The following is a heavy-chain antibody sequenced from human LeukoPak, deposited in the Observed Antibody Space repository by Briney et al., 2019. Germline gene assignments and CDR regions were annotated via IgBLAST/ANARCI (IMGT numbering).Heavy chain of an antibody. V-gene: IGHV3-11*06. D-gene: IGHD6-19*01. CDR3: ARASGGSSGWYG. CDR2: ISSSSSYT. CDR1: GFTFSDYY. J-gene: IGHJ4*02. Sequence: PGGSLRLSCAASGFTFSDYYMSWIRQAPGKGLVWASYISSSSSYTNYADSVKGRFTISRDNAKNSLYLQMNSLRAEDTAVYYCARASGGSSGWYGWGQGTLVTVSS.